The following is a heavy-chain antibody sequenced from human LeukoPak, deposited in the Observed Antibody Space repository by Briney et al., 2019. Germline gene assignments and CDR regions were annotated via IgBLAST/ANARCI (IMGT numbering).Heavy chain of an antibody. V-gene: IGHV3-21*01. CDR3: ARDLGGYSYGSHFDS. Sequence: GGSLRLSCAASGFTFSTYYMNWVRQAPGKGLEWVSSITTSSSYIYYADSVKGRFTISRDNAKNSLYLRMNSLRAEDTAVYYCARDLGGYSYGSHFDSWGQGTLVTVSS. J-gene: IGHJ4*02. D-gene: IGHD5-18*01. CDR2: ITTSSSYI. CDR1: GFTFSTYY.